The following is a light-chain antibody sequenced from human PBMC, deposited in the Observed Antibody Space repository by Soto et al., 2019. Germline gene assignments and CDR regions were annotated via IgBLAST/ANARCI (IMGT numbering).Light chain of an antibody. Sequence: ETVMTQSPATLSVSPGERATLSCRASQSVTINLAWYQQKPGQAPRLLIYGASTRATGIPARFSGSGSGTEFTLTISSLQPEDFAAYYCQQYNNCPLFSFGPGTKLEI. CDR1: QSVTIN. J-gene: IGKJ2*03. V-gene: IGKV3-15*01. CDR2: GAS. CDR3: QQYNNCPLFS.